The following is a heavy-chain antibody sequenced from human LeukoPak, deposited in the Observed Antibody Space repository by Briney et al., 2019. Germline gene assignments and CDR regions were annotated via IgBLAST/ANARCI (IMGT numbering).Heavy chain of an antibody. J-gene: IGHJ4*02. D-gene: IGHD3-16*02. CDR2: ITSSSSIR. CDR1: GFTFSSYS. Sequence: GGSLRLSCAASGFTFSSYSMNWVRQAPGKGLEWLSYITSSSSIRYFADSVKGRFTISRDNAKNSLYLQMNSLRVEDTAVYYCARGGHYDYIWGRYRQKDGFDYWGQGTLVTVSS. CDR3: ARGGHYDYIWGRYRQKDGFDY. V-gene: IGHV3-48*01.